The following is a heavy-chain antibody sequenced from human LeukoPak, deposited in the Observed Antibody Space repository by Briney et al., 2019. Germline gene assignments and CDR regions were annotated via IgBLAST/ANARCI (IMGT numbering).Heavy chain of an antibody. D-gene: IGHD4-23*01. CDR2: ISTSSSPI. V-gene: IGHV3-21*05. Sequence: GGSLRLSCAASGFTFSSSSMNWVRQAPGKGLEWISYISTSSSPIYYADSVKGRFTISRDNAKNSLYLQMNSLRAEDTAVYYCATEPTVVTPDYWGQGTLVTVSS. J-gene: IGHJ4*02. CDR1: GFTFSSSS. CDR3: ATEPTVVTPDY.